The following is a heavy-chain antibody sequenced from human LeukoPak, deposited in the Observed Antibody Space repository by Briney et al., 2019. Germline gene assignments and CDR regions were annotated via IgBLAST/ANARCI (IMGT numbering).Heavy chain of an antibody. CDR2: MNPNSGNT. V-gene: IGHV1-8*01. CDR1: GYTFTSYD. D-gene: IGHD3-3*01. J-gene: IGHJ6*03. Sequence: EASVKVSCKASGYTFTSYDINWVRQATGQGLEWMGWMNPNSGNTGYAQKFQGRVTMTRNTSISTAYMELSSLRSEDTAVYYCARGQYYDFWSGFDTSDYYHYMDVWGKGTTVTVSS. CDR3: ARGQYYDFWSGFDTSDYYHYMDV.